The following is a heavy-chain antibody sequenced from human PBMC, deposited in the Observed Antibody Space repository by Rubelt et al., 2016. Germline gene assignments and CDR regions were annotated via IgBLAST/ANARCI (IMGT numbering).Heavy chain of an antibody. V-gene: IGHV3-33*01. CDR3: ARDMGQLVYYAMDV. J-gene: IGHJ6*02. CDR1: GFTFRTYG. CDR2: IWYDGGYK. D-gene: IGHD6-13*01. Sequence: GGGVVQPGRSLRLSCAASGFTFRTYGMHWVRQAPGKGLEWVAVIWYDGGYKYNAASVQGRFTISRDNAKNTLFLQMSSLRVEDTAVYYCARDMGQLVYYAMDVWGQGTTVTVSS.